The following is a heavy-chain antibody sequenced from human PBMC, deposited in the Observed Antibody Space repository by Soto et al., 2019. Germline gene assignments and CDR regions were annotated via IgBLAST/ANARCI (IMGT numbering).Heavy chain of an antibody. J-gene: IGHJ3*02. D-gene: IGHD5-18*01. CDR3: ARESGGGYSYGDAFDI. V-gene: IGHV1-2*04. Sequence: ASVKVSYKASGYTFTGYYMHWVRQAPGQGLEWMGWINPNSGGTNYAQKFQGWVTMTRDTSISTAYMELSRLRSDDTAVYYCARESGGGYSYGDAFDIWGQGTMVTVSS. CDR2: INPNSGGT. CDR1: GYTFTGYY.